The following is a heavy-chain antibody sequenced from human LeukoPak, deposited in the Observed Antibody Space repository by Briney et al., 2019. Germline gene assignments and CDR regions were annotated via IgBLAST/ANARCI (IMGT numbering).Heavy chain of an antibody. CDR3: AREYYYGSGSLLTVYYFDY. CDR2: INPSGGST. J-gene: IGHJ4*02. V-gene: IGHV1-46*01. D-gene: IGHD3-10*01. CDR1: GYTFTSYY. Sequence: ASVKVSCKASGYTFTSYYMHWVRQAPGQGLEWMGIINPSGGSTSYAQKFQGRVTMTRNTSISTAYMELRSLRSDDTAVYYCAREYYYGSGSLLTVYYFDYWGQGTLVTVSS.